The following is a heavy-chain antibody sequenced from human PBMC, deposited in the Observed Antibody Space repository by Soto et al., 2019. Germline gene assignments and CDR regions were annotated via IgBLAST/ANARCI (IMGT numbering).Heavy chain of an antibody. V-gene: IGHV3-21*01. CDR3: ARDPPYYYDSSGYYGFYYFDY. D-gene: IGHD3-22*01. CDR2: ISSSSSYI. CDR1: GFTFSSYS. J-gene: IGHJ4*02. Sequence: TGGSLRLSCAASGFTFSSYSMNWVRQAPGKGLEWVSSISSSSSYIYYADSVKGRFTISRDNAKNSLYLQMNSLRAEDTAVYYCARDPPYYYDSSGYYGFYYFDYWGQGTLVTVSS.